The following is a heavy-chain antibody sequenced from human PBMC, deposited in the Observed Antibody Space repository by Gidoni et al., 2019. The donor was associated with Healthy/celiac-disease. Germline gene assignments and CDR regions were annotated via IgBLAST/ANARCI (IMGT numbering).Heavy chain of an antibody. D-gene: IGHD3-10*01. V-gene: IGHV4-31*03. J-gene: IGHJ6*03. CDR2: IYYSGST. CDR1: GGSISSGGYY. Sequence: QVQLQESGPGLVKPSQTLSLTCTVSGGSISSGGYYGSWIRQHPGKGLEWIWYIYYSGSTYYNPSLKSRVTISVDTSKNQFSLKLSSVTAADTAVYYCARGSQEGVPLYYYYYYMDVWGKGTTVTVSS. CDR3: ARGSQEGVPLYYYYYYMDV.